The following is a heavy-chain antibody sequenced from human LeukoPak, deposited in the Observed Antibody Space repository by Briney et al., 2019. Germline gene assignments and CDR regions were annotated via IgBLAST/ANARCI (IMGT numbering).Heavy chain of an antibody. CDR2: IYYSGST. V-gene: IGHV4-59*08. CDR1: GGSISSYY. Sequence: PSETLSLTCTVSGGSISSYYWSWIRQPPGKGLEWIGYIYYSGSTNYNPSLKSRVTISVDTSKNQFSLKLSSVTAAHTAVYYCARHTGYLDYWGQGTLVTVSS. J-gene: IGHJ4*02. CDR3: ARHTGYLDY. D-gene: IGHD1-14*01.